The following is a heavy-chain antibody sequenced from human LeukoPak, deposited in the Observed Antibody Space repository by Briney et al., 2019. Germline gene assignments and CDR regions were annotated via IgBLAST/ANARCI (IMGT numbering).Heavy chain of an antibody. J-gene: IGHJ3*02. V-gene: IGHV3-23*01. Sequence: PGGSLRLSCAASGFTFSSYAMSWVRQAPGKGLEWVSAINGSGGSTYYAASVKGRFTTSRDNSKNTLYLQKNSLRAEDTAVYYCAKDQYYDSSGPLRDAFDIWGQGTMDTVSS. CDR1: GFTFSSYA. D-gene: IGHD3-22*01. CDR3: AKDQYYDSSGPLRDAFDI. CDR2: INGSGGST.